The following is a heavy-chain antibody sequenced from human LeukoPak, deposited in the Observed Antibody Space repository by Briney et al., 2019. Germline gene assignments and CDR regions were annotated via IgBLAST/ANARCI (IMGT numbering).Heavy chain of an antibody. D-gene: IGHD6-6*01. CDR1: GGSFSGYY. Sequence: AETLSLTCAVYGGSFSGYYWSWIRQPPGKGLEWIGEINHSGSPNYNPSLKSPSTISADTSKTQSALKLSSVTAADTAVYYCARGRALRFGRAAPTPLYSWGEGALGSVSS. CDR2: INHSGSP. J-gene: IGHJ4*02. V-gene: IGHV4-34*01. CDR3: ARGRALRFGRAAPTPLYS.